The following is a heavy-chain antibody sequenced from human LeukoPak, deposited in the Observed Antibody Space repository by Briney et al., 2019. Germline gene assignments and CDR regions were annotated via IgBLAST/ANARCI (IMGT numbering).Heavy chain of an antibody. CDR2: INHSGST. CDR1: GGSFSGYY. Sequence: HSETLSLTCAVYGGSFSGYYWSWIRQPPGKGLEWIGEINHSGSTNYNPSLKSRVTISVDTSKNQFSLKLSSVTAADTAVYYCARETYDSSGHYYDYWGQGTLVTVSS. J-gene: IGHJ4*02. V-gene: IGHV4-34*01. D-gene: IGHD3-22*01. CDR3: ARETYDSSGHYYDY.